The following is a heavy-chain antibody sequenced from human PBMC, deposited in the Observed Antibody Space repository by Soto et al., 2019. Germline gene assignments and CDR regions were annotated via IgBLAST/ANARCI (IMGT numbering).Heavy chain of an antibody. Sequence: GGSLRLSCAASGFTFSSYWMSWVRQAPGKGLEWVANIKQDGSEKYYVDSVKGRFTISRDNAKNSLYLQMNSLRAEDTAVYYCARVGFDDYIWGISHGSDYWGQGTLVTVSS. V-gene: IGHV3-7*01. CDR1: GFTFSSYW. CDR3: ARVGFDDYIWGISHGSDY. D-gene: IGHD3-16*01. CDR2: IKQDGSEK. J-gene: IGHJ4*02.